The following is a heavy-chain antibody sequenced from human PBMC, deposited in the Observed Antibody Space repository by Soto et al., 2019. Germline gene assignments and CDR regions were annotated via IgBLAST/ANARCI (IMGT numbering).Heavy chain of an antibody. V-gene: IGHV4-4*02. CDR1: GGSISSSNW. Sequence: SETLSLTCAVSGGSISSSNWWSWVRQPPGKGLEWIGEIYHSGSTNYNPSLKSRVTISVDKSKNQFSLRLSSVTAADTAVYYCARDQAAAGEYYYYYYGMDVWGQGTTVTVSS. J-gene: IGHJ6*02. D-gene: IGHD6-13*01. CDR3: ARDQAAAGEYYYYYYGMDV. CDR2: IYHSGST.